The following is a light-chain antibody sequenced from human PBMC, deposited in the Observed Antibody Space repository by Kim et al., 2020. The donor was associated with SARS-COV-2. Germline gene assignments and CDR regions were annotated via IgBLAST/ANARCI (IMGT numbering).Light chain of an antibody. V-gene: IGLV3-1*01. CDR2: QDN. J-gene: IGLJ2*01. CDR3: QTWDSTTVI. CDR1: GEKS. Sequence: GEKSPSWYQHKSGQSPVVVIYQDNKRPSGMTERFPGSSSGNTATLTISGTQPMDEADYYCQTWDSTTVIFGGGTQLTVL.